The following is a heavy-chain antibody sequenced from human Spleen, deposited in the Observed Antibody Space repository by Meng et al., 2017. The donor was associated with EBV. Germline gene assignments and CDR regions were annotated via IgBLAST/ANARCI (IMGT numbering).Heavy chain of an antibody. CDR1: GDSFGSGGYY. J-gene: IGHJ4*02. D-gene: IGHD3-22*01. V-gene: IGHV4-30-4*01. CDR2: ISYTGNT. CDR3: ARDSPVSHFDF. Sequence: HVQLQDSGPGLVKASPTLSLTCTVSGDSFGSGGYYWTWIRQPPGKGLEWIGYISYTGNTDYNPSLKSRVTMSVDTSGNRFSLNLSSVTAADTAVYYCARDSPVSHFDFWGQGTLVTVSS.